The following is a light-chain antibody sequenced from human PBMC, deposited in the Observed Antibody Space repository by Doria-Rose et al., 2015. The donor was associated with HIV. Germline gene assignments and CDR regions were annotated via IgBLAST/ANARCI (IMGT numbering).Light chain of an antibody. CDR2: DAS. Sequence: LSPGERATLSCRASQSVSSYLAWYQQKPGQAPRLLIYDASNRATGIPARFSGSGSGTDFTLTISSLEPEDFAVYCCQQRGNWPSVTFGQGTRLEIK. V-gene: IGKV3-11*01. CDR1: QSVSSY. J-gene: IGKJ5*01. CDR3: QQRGNWPSVT.